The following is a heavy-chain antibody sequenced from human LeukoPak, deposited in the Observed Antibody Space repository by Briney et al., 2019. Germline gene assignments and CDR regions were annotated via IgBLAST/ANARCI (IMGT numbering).Heavy chain of an antibody. Sequence: PSETLSLTCTVSGGSISSYYWSWIRQPAGKGLGWIGRIYTSGSTNYNPSLKSRVTMSVDTSKNQFSLKLSSVTAADTAVYYCAREGLELLSFDYWGQGTLVTVSS. D-gene: IGHD1-7*01. CDR3: AREGLELLSFDY. V-gene: IGHV4-4*07. CDR1: GGSISSYY. CDR2: IYTSGST. J-gene: IGHJ4*02.